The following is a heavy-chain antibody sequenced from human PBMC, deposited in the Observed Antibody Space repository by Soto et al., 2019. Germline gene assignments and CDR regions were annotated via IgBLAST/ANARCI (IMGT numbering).Heavy chain of an antibody. CDR1: GFTFSSYA. V-gene: IGHV3-23*01. CDR2: ISDSGTTT. J-gene: IGHJ4*02. D-gene: IGHD1-7*01. CDR3: AKGNWNYRFDY. Sequence: GGSLRLSCSASGFTFSSYAMSWVRQAPGKGLEWVSAISDSGTTTHYADSVKGRFTISRDNSKNTLYVQMNSLRAEDTAIYYCAKGNWNYRFDYWGQGTLVTVSS.